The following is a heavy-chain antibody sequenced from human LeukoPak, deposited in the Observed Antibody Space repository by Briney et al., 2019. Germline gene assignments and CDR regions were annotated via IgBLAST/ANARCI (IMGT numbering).Heavy chain of an antibody. CDR2: ISYDGSNK. J-gene: IGHJ6*03. V-gene: IGHV3-30*18. CDR1: GFTFSSYG. CDR3: AKAGIIVVVSAAINYMDV. Sequence: PGGSLRLSCAASGFTFSSYGMHWVRQAPGKGLEWVAVISYDGSNKYYADSVKGRFTISRDNSKNTLYLQMNSLRAEDTAVYYCAKAGIIVVVSAAINYMDVWGKGTTVTVSS. D-gene: IGHD2-2*01.